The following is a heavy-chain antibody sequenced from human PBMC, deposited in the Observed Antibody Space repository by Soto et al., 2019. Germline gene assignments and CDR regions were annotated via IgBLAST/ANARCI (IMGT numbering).Heavy chain of an antibody. CDR1: GGSFSGYY. D-gene: IGHD3-9*01. CDR2: INHSGST. Sequence: QVQLQQWGAGLLKPSETLSLTCAVYGGSFSGYYWSWIRQPPGKGLEWIGEINHSGSTNYHPSLKSRVTISVDTSKNQFSLKLSSVTAADTAVYYCARVQRYFDWLSPRGINYWGQGTLVTVSS. V-gene: IGHV4-34*01. CDR3: ARVQRYFDWLSPRGINY. J-gene: IGHJ4*02.